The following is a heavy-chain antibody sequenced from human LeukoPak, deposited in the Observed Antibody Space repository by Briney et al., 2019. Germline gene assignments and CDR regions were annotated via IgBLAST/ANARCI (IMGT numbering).Heavy chain of an antibody. CDR1: GFTLSSFS. CDR3: ARVPYRSSWYGDY. V-gene: IGHV3-48*01. CDR2: ISSSRSTI. Sequence: GGSLRLSCAASGFTLSSFSMNWVRQAPEKGLERGSYISSSRSTIYYADAVKGRLTISRDNAKNSLYLQMNSLRAEDTAVYYCARVPYRSSWYGDYWGQGTLVTVYS. D-gene: IGHD6-13*01. J-gene: IGHJ4*02.